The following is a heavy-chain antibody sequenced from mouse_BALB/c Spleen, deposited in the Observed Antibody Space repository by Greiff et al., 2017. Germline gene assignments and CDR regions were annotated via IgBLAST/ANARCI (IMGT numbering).Heavy chain of an antibody. CDR1: GFTFSSYY. Sequence: EVKLMESGGGLVKLGGSLKLSCAASGFTFSSYYMSWVRQTPEKRLELVAAINSNGGSTYYPDTVKGRFTISRDNAKNTLYLQMSSLKSEDTALYYCARPPYYGNFYAMDYWGQGTSVTVSS. CDR3: ARPPYYGNFYAMDY. CDR2: INSNGGST. D-gene: IGHD2-10*01. V-gene: IGHV5-6-2*01. J-gene: IGHJ4*01.